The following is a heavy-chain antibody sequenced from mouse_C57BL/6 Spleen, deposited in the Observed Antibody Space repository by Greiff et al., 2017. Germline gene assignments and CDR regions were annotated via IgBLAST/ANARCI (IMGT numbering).Heavy chain of an antibody. J-gene: IGHJ2*01. Sequence: QVQLQQPGAELVRPGSSVKLSCKASGYTFTSYWMHWVKQRPKQGLEWIGNIDPSDSETHYNQKFKDKATLTVDKSSSTAYMQLSSLTSEDSAVYYCARSDYYGSSYFDYWGQGTTLTVSS. CDR3: ARSDYYGSSYFDY. V-gene: IGHV1-52*01. D-gene: IGHD1-1*01. CDR2: IDPSDSET. CDR1: GYTFTSYW.